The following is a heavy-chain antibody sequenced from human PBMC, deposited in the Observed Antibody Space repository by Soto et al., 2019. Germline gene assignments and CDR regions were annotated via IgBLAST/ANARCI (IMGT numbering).Heavy chain of an antibody. CDR2: LDGAGGST. D-gene: IGHD3-10*01. CDR3: AAPRDEYGSGVSWFTYGMDI. CDR1: GFTFSDFA. V-gene: IGHV3-23*01. J-gene: IGHJ6*02. Sequence: SLRLSCLASGFTFSDFAMTWVRHVPGRGLEWVASLDGAGGSTYYAESVRGRFSISRDNSQNTLFLQMKRLTVDDTAIYYCAAPRDEYGSGVSWFTYGMDIWGQGTTVTVS.